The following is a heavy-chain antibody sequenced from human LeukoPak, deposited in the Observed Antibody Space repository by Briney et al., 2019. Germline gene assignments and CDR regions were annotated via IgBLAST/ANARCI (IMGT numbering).Heavy chain of an antibody. CDR1: GFTFSSYG. Sequence: GRSLRLSCAASGFTFSSYGMHWVRQAPGKGLEWVAVISCGGSNKYYADSVKGRFTISRDNSKNTLYLQMNSLRAEDTAVYYCAKDLPAATIYYYYGMDVWGQGTTVTVSS. J-gene: IGHJ6*02. V-gene: IGHV3-30*18. CDR2: ISCGGSNK. CDR3: AKDLPAATIYYYYGMDV. D-gene: IGHD2-2*01.